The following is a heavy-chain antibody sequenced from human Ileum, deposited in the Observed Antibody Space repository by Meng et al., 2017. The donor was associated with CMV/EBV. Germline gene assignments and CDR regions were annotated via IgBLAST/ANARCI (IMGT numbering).Heavy chain of an antibody. CDR2: INPSSGDT. Sequence: ASVKVSCKASGYPFSDHYMYWVRQVPGQGLEWMGWINPSSGDTKFAEKFRDRVTMTRDLSTNTAYMEVSSLRADDTAVYFCARDKCGADCQLGLFDSWGRGTLVPVSS. J-gene: IGHJ5*01. CDR1: GYPFSDHY. V-gene: IGHV1-2*02. CDR3: ARDKCGADCQLGLFDS. D-gene: IGHD2-21*01.